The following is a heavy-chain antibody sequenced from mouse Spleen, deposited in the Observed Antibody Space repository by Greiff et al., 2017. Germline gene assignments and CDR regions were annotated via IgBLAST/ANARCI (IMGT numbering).Heavy chain of an antibody. Sequence: EVKLQESGGGLVKPGGSLKLSCAASGFTFSDYGMAWVRQAPGKGPEWVAFISNLAYSIYYADTVTGRFTISRENAKNTLYLEMSSLRSEDTAMYYCARRSNSEYFDVWGAGTTVTVSS. CDR1: GFTFSDYG. D-gene: IGHD2-5*01. CDR3: ARRSNSEYFDV. V-gene: IGHV5-15*01. CDR2: ISNLAYSI. J-gene: IGHJ1*01.